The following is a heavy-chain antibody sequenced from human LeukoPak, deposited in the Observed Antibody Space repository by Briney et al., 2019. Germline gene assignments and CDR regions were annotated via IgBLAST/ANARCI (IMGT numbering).Heavy chain of an antibody. D-gene: IGHD3-22*01. Sequence: ASVKVSCKASGYTFTGYYMHWVRQAPGQGLEWMGRINPNSGGTNYAQKFQGRVTMTRDTSISTAHMELSRLRSDDTAVYYCARVLGRNYYDSTPPHYFDYWGQGTLVTVSS. CDR2: INPNSGGT. CDR3: ARVLGRNYYDSTPPHYFDY. V-gene: IGHV1-2*06. J-gene: IGHJ4*02. CDR1: GYTFTGYY.